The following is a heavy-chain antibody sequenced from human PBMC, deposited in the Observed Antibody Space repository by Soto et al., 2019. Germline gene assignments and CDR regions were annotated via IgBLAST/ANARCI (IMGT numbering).Heavy chain of an antibody. V-gene: IGHV1-3*01. J-gene: IGHJ4*02. Sequence: QVQLVQSGAEVKKPGASVKASCKASGYTFTIYAMHWVRQAPGQSLEWMGWINAGNRNTKYSQKFQGRVTITRDTSASTAYMELSSLRSEDTAVYYCAGAWNDGYYFDYWGQGTLVTVSS. CDR2: INAGNRNT. D-gene: IGHD1-1*01. CDR1: GYTFTIYA. CDR3: AGAWNDGYYFDY.